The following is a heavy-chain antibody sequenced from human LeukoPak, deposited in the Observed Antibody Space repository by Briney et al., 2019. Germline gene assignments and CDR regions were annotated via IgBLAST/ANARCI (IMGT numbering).Heavy chain of an antibody. CDR2: ISGSGGST. CDR3: AKDKRLWTRPNWFDP. D-gene: IGHD4/OR15-4a*01. Sequence: GGSLRLSCAASGFTFSSYGMSWVRQAPGKGLEWVSAISGSGGSTYYADSVKGRFTISRDNSKNTLYLQMNSLRAEDTAVYYCAKDKRLWTRPNWFDPWGQGTLVTVSS. V-gene: IGHV3-23*01. CDR1: GFTFSSYG. J-gene: IGHJ5*02.